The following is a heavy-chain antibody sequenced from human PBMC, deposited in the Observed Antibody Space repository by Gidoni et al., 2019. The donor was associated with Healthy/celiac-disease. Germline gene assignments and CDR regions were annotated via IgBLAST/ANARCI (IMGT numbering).Heavy chain of an antibody. Sequence: EVQLVETGGGLIQPGGSLRLSCAASGFTVSSNYMSWVRQAPGKGLEWVSVIYSGGSTYYADSVKGRFTISRDNSKNTLYLQMNSLRAEDTAVYYCASASYYDILTGYFQDAFDIWGQGTMVTVSS. D-gene: IGHD3-9*01. CDR2: IYSGGST. CDR1: GFTVSSNY. V-gene: IGHV3-53*02. J-gene: IGHJ3*02. CDR3: ASASYYDILTGYFQDAFDI.